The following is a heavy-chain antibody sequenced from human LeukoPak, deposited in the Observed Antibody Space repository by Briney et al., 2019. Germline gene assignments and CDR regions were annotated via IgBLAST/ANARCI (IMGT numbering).Heavy chain of an antibody. Sequence: GGSLRLSCAASGFTFNYYNLHWVRDAPGKALEWVSSITSSGAYIFYADSVRGRFTISREDAKDSLYLQMNSLGPEDTAVYYCARDPYSGNYGNYYYYYMDVWGKGATVTISS. V-gene: IGHV3-21*01. CDR1: GFTFNYYN. CDR3: ARDPYSGNYGNYYYYYMDV. D-gene: IGHD1-26*01. CDR2: ITSSGAYI. J-gene: IGHJ6*03.